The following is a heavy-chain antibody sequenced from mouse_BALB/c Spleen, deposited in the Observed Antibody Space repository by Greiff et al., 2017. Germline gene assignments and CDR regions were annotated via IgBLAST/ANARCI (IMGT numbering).Heavy chain of an antibody. CDR1: GFTFSSFG. CDR2: ISSGSSTI. V-gene: IGHV5-17*02. Sequence: EVMLVESGGGFVQPGGSRKLSCAASGFTFSSFGMHWVRQAPEKGLEWVAYISSGSSTIYYADTVKGRFTISRDNPKNTLFLQMTSLRSEDTAMYYCARSLLRDYYFDYWGQGTTLTVSS. J-gene: IGHJ2*01. D-gene: IGHD1-2*01. CDR3: ARSLLRDYYFDY.